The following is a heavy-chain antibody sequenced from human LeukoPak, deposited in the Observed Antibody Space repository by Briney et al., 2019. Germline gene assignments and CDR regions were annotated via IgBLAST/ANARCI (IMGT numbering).Heavy chain of an antibody. CDR2: ISSGGNYI. J-gene: IGHJ4*02. V-gene: IGHV3-21*01. CDR1: GLTFSSYS. CDR3: ARGYSSTWATGY. D-gene: IGHD6-13*01. Sequence: PGGSLRLSCAASGLTFSSYSMTWVRQAPGKGLQWVSSISSGGNYIYYADSLKGRFTISRGNAKNSLYLQMNSLRVEDTAVYYCARGYSSTWATGYWGQGTQVTVSS.